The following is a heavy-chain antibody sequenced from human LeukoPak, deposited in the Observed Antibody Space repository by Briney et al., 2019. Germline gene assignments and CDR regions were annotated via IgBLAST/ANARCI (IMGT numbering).Heavy chain of an antibody. D-gene: IGHD3-22*01. CDR3: AAMSVVISDPLVFDY. J-gene: IGHJ4*02. Sequence: SVKVSCKASGFTFTSSAVQWVRQARGQRLEWIGWIVVGSGKTNYAQKFQERVTITRDMSTSTAYMELSSLRSEDTAVYYCAAMSVVISDPLVFDYWGQGALVTVSS. CDR1: GFTFTSSA. V-gene: IGHV1-58*01. CDR2: IVVGSGKT.